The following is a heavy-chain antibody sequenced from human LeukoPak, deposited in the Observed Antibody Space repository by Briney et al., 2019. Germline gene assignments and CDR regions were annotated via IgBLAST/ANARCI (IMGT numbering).Heavy chain of an antibody. V-gene: IGHV4-38-2*02. CDR2: IYHSGST. J-gene: IGHJ4*02. CDR3: ARFSTPLRFRIDY. CDR1: GYSISSDYY. Sequence: PSETLSLTCTVSGYSISSDYYWGWIRQPPGKGLEWIGEIYHSGSTNYNPSLKSRVTISVDKSKNQFSLKLSSVTAADTAVYYCARFSTPLRFRIDYWGQGTLVTVSS. D-gene: IGHD3-16*01.